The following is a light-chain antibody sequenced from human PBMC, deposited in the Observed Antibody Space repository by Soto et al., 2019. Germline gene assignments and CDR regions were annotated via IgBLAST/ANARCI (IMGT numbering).Light chain of an antibody. CDR2: RAS. CDR1: QSINGW. Sequence: DIQMTQSPSTLSASVGDRVNITCRASQSINGWLAWYQQEPGKAPKLLIYRASDLQTGVPSRFSGSGSGTEFTLTISSLQTDDFATYYCQQYNSYFFTFGPGTKVDVK. CDR3: QQYNSYFFT. J-gene: IGKJ3*01. V-gene: IGKV1-5*03.